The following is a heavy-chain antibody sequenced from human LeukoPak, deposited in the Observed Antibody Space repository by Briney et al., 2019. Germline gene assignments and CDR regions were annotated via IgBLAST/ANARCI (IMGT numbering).Heavy chain of an antibody. CDR3: VKEPRGYSFSLDI. V-gene: IGHV3-23*01. Sequence: GGSLRLSCAASGFTFSTCAINWVRQSPGKGLEWGSAISVSGSKTFYADSVKGRFTISRDNPKNTLYLQMNSLRPEDTAVYYCVKEPRGYSFSLDIWGQGTMVTVSS. CDR2: ISVSGSKT. J-gene: IGHJ3*02. CDR1: GFTFSTCA. D-gene: IGHD5-18*01.